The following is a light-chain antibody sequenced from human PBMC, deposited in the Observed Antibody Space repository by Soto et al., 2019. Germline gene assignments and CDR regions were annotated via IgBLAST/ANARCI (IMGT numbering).Light chain of an antibody. CDR2: AAS. Sequence: AIRMTQSPSSFSESTGDRVTITCRASQGISSYLAWYQQKPGKAPKLLIYAASTLQSEVPSRFSGSGSGTDFTLTICCLQSEDFATYYCQQYDSYPLTFGGGNKVELK. V-gene: IGKV1-8*01. J-gene: IGKJ4*01. CDR3: QQYDSYPLT. CDR1: QGISSY.